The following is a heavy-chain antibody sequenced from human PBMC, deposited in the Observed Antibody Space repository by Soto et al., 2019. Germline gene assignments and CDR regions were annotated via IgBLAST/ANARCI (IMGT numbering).Heavy chain of an antibody. CDR2: VGTSGEA. CDR1: GFSFSDYD. V-gene: IGHV3-13*01. J-gene: IGHJ6*01. Sequence: HGGSLRLSCAASGFSFSDYDMTWVRQVTGKGLEWVSSVGTSGEAYYSASVKGRFTISRESDYNSLILQMNTLTADDTAVYYCTKGSPQVGGMDVWGQGTTVTVSS. D-gene: IGHD3-10*01. CDR3: TKGSPQVGGMDV.